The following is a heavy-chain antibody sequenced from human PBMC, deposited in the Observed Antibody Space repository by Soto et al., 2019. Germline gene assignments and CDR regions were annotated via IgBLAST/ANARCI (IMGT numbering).Heavy chain of an antibody. J-gene: IGHJ5*02. Sequence: QVQLQESGPGLVKPSQTLSLTCTVSGGSISSGEHYWSWIRQPPGRGLQWIGYLYNRGNTDYNPALKSRVNITIDTSKNQFSLKVRSVTAADTAVYYCATSTRTLGRLFDPWGQGTLVTVSS. CDR2: LYNRGNT. V-gene: IGHV4-30-4*01. D-gene: IGHD2-2*01. CDR3: ATSTRTLGRLFDP. CDR1: GGSISSGEHY.